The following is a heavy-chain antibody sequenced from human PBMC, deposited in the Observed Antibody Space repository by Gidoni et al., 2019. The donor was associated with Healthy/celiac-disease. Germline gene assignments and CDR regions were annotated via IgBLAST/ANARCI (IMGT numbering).Heavy chain of an antibody. CDR1: GGTFSSSA. J-gene: IGHJ6*04. CDR2: IIPIFGTA. D-gene: IGHD2-2*01. V-gene: IGHV1-69*06. Sequence: QVQLVQSGAEVKKPGSSVKVSCKASGGTFSSSAISWVRQAPGQGLEWMGGIIPIFGTANYAQKFQGRVTITADKSTSTAYMELRSLRSEDTAVYYCAREGEVPAAMRWGSMDVWGKGTTVTVSS. CDR3: AREGEVPAAMRWGSMDV.